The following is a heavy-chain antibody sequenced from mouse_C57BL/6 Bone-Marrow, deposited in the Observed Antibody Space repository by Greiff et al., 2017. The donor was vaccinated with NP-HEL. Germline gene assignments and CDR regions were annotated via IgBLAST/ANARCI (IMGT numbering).Heavy chain of an antibody. D-gene: IGHD1-1*01. CDR3: TTWILRYAMDY. CDR2: IDPENGDT. J-gene: IGHJ4*01. V-gene: IGHV14-4*01. CDR1: GFNIKDDY. Sequence: VQLQQSGAELVRPGASVKLSCTASGFNIKDDYMHWVKQRPEQGLEWIGWIDPENGDTEYASKFQGKATITAETSSNTAYLQLSSLTSEDTAVYYCTTWILRYAMDYWGQGTSVTVSS.